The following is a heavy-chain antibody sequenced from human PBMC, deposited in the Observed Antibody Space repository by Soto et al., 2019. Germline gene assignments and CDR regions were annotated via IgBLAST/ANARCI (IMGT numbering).Heavy chain of an antibody. CDR3: ARDVYGDIAYFDY. D-gene: IGHD4-17*01. CDR1: GVSISSGDYY. CDR2: IYYSGSS. J-gene: IGHJ4*02. V-gene: IGHV4-30-4*01. Sequence: SETLSLTCTVSGVSISSGDYYWSWIRQPPGKGLEWIGYIYYSGSSYYNPSLKSRVTMSIDTSKNQFSLKLSSVTAADTAVYYCARDVYGDIAYFDYWGQGALVTVSS.